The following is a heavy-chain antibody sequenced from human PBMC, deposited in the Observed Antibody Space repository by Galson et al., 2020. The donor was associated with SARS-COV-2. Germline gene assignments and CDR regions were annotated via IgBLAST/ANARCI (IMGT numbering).Heavy chain of an antibody. CDR3: TGDSQDYVWGSPDY. Sequence: GGSLRLSCTASGFTFGDYAMSWFRQAPGKGLEWVGFIRSKAYGGTTEYAASVNGRFTVARDNSKSIAYLQMNSLKTEDTAVYYCTGDSQDYVWGSPDYGGQGTLVTVSS. CDR1: GFTFGDYA. D-gene: IGHD3-16*01. V-gene: IGHV3-49*03. J-gene: IGHJ4*02. CDR2: IRSKAYGGTT.